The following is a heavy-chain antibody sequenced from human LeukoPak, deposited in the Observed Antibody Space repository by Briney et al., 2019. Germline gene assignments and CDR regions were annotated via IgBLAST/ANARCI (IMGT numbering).Heavy chain of an antibody. V-gene: IGHV3-53*01. CDR3: ARGLGYCTSTTCLLPFDY. Sequence: GGSLRLSCAASGFTVSTYYMTWVRQAPGKGLECVSVIYSGGSTYYADPVKGRFTVSRDNSKNTLYFQMNSLRAEDTAMYYCARGLGYCTSTTCLLPFDYWGQGTLVTVSS. D-gene: IGHD2-2*01. CDR1: GFTVSTYY. CDR2: IYSGGST. J-gene: IGHJ4*02.